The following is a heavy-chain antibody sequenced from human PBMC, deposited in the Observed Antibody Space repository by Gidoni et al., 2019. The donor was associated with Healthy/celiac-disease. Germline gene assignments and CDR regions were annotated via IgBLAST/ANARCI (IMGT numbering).Heavy chain of an antibody. V-gene: IGHV3-48*02. CDR2: ISSSSSTI. D-gene: IGHD3-22*01. CDR3: ARKGWLLLGSDAFDI. Sequence: EVQLVESGGGLVQPGGSLRLSCAASGFTFSSYSMNWVRQAPGKGLEWVSYISSSSSTIYYADSVKGRFTISRDNAKNSLYLQMNSLRDEDTAVYYCARKGWLLLGSDAFDIWGQGTMVTVSS. CDR1: GFTFSSYS. J-gene: IGHJ3*02.